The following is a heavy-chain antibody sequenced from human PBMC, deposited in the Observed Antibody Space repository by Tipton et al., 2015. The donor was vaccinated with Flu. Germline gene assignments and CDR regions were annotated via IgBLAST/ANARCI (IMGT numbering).Heavy chain of an antibody. CDR2: SFYSGST. J-gene: IGHJ4*02. CDR3: ARGSGSGTYVIFYF. Sequence: TLSLTCTVSGGSISYYYWNWIRQSPGKGLEWIGFSFYSGSTSYNPSLKSRVTISVDTSRNQFSLKLSSVTAADTAVYYCARGSGSGTYVIFYFWGQGTLVTVSS. CDR1: GGSISYYY. V-gene: IGHV4-59*12. D-gene: IGHD3-10*01.